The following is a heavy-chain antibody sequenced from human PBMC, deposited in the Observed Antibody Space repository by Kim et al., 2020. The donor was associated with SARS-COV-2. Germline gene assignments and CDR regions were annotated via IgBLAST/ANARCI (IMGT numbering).Heavy chain of an antibody. V-gene: IGHV3-15*01. CDR1: GFTFSNAW. CDR2: IKSKTDGGTT. D-gene: IGHD3-22*01. CDR3: TTEGYYYDSSGYYMAYYGMDV. Sequence: GGSLRLSCAASGFTFSNAWMSWVRQAPGKGLEWVGRIKSKTDGGTTDYAAPVKGRFTISRDDSKNTLYLQMNSLKTEDTAVYYCTTEGYYYDSSGYYMAYYGMDVWGQGTPVTVSS. J-gene: IGHJ6*02.